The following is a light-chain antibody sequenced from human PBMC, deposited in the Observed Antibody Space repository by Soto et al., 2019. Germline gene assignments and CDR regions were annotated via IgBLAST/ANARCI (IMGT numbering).Light chain of an antibody. Sequence: QPLLTQSPSASASLGASVKLTCTLSSGHSNYAIAWHQQQPEKGPRYLMKLNSDGSHSKGDGIPDRFSGSSSGAERYVTISSLQSEDEAVYYCQTWGTGIVIFGGGTKLTVL. CDR1: SGHSNYA. CDR2: LNSDGSH. CDR3: QTWGTGIVI. V-gene: IGLV4-69*01. J-gene: IGLJ2*01.